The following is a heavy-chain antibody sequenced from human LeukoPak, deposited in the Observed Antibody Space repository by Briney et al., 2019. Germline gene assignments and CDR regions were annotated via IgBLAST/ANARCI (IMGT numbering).Heavy chain of an antibody. CDR1: GLSVSSNY. CDR2: LYSDGTT. D-gene: IGHD6-13*01. Sequence: PGGSLRLSCAASGLSVSSNYMSWVRQAPGKGLEWVSVLYSDGTTYYADSVKGRFTISRDNAKNSLYLQMNSLRAEDTAVYYCARDQAAAGTIGYWGQGTLVTVSS. CDR3: ARDQAAAGTIGY. V-gene: IGHV3-66*01. J-gene: IGHJ4*02.